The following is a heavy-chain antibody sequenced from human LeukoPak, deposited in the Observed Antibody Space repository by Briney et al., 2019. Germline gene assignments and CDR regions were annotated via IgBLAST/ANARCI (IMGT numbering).Heavy chain of an antibody. CDR3: ARWSYYDSSGYFVGAFDI. V-gene: IGHV1-46*01. CDR1: GYTFTSYY. CDR2: INPSGGST. D-gene: IGHD3-22*01. J-gene: IGHJ3*02. Sequence: ASVKVSCKASGYTFTSYYMHWVRQAPGQGLEWMGLINPSGGSTRYAQKFQGRVTVTRDTSTSTLYMAVRSLRSQDTAVYYCARWSYYDSSGYFVGAFDIWGQGTMVTVSS.